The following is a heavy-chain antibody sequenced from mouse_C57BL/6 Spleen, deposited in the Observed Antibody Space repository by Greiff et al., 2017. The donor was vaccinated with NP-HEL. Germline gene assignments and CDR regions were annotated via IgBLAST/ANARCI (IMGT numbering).Heavy chain of an antibody. D-gene: IGHD1-1*01. J-gene: IGHJ3*01. Sequence: VQLQQSGPELVKPGASVKISCKASGYTFTDYYMNWVKQSHGKSLEWIGDINPNNGGTSYNQKFKGKATLTVDKSSSTAYMELRSLTSEDSAVYYCARNYGSSVFAYWGQGTLVTVSA. CDR1: GYTFTDYY. V-gene: IGHV1-26*01. CDR3: ARNYGSSVFAY. CDR2: INPNNGGT.